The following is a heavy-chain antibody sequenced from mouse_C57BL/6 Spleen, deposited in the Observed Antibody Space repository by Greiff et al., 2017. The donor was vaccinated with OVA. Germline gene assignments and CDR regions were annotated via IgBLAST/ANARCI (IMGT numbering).Heavy chain of an antibody. D-gene: IGHD1-1*01. CDR1: GFNIKDYY. V-gene: IGHV14-2*01. CDR2: IDPGDGET. J-gene: IGHJ3*01. Sequence: VQLQQSGAELVKPGASVKLSCTASGFNIKDYYMHWVKQRTEQGLEWIGRIDPGDGETKYAPKFQGKATITADTSSNTANLQLSSLTSEDTAVYYWPYYYGSSPWFAYWGQGTLVTVSA. CDR3: PYYYGSSPWFAY.